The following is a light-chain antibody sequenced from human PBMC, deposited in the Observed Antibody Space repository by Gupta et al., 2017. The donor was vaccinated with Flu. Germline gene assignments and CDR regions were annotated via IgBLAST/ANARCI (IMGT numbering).Light chain of an antibody. CDR3: QTWGTGIGWV. J-gene: IGLJ3*02. CDR1: GGHSKYA. Sequence: QVVLPQSPSASASLGASVKLTCTLSGGHSKYAIAWYQQREQMSPHFLMKLKGDCSQNKGDGIPDRFSGSASGAERSLPISSLQYEDEAVYYCQTWGTGIGWVFGGGTKLTVL. V-gene: IGLV4-69*02. CDR2: LKGDCSQ.